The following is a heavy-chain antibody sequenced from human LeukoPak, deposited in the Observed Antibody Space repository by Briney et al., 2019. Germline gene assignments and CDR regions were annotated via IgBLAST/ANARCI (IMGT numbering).Heavy chain of an antibody. CDR3: ARHPRDTALFTIDY. D-gene: IGHD5-18*01. CDR1: DFTFSNYA. CDR2: TSGSGGSR. J-gene: IGHJ4*02. V-gene: IGHV3-23*01. Sequence: GGSLRLSCAAFDFTFSNYAMSWVRQSPGKGLEWVSGTSGSGGSRYYPDSVKGRFTISRDNSKNTLSLEMNSLRAEDTAVCYCARHPRDTALFTIDYWGQGTLVTVSS.